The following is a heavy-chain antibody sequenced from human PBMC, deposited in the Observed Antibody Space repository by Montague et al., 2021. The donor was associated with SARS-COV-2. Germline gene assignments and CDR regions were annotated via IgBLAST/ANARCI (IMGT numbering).Heavy chain of an antibody. CDR1: GASISSRSYY. Sequence: SETLSLTCTVSGASISSRSYYWGWIRQPPGKGLEWIGFKYYSGSTYYNPTLKSRVTISVDTSKNQFSLKLSSVTAADTAVYYCATPPSSITIFGVVQGYYFDDWGQGTPVTVSS. CDR3: ATPPSSITIFGVVQGYYFDD. D-gene: IGHD3-3*01. V-gene: IGHV4-39*01. J-gene: IGHJ4*02. CDR2: KYYSGST.